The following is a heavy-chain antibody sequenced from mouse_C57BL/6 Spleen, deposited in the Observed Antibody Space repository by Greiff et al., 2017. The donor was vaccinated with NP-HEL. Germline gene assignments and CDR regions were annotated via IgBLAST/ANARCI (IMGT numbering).Heavy chain of an antibody. V-gene: IGHV7-3*01. D-gene: IGHD4-1*01. CDR1: GFTFTDYY. J-gene: IGHJ2*01. CDR3: ARSRLTGAYDY. CDR2: IRNKANGYTT. Sequence: EVKLVESGGGLVQPGGSLSLSCAASGFTFTDYYMSWVRQPPGKALEWLGFIRNKANGYTTDYSASVKGRFTISRDNSQSILYLQMNALGAEDSATYYCARSRLTGAYDYWGQGTTLTVSS.